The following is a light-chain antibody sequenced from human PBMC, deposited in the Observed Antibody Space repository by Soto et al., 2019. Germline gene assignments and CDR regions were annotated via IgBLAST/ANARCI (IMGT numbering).Light chain of an antibody. CDR1: QSVSSN. CDR2: DAS. J-gene: IGKJ2*01. CDR3: QQYNNWPWT. Sequence: EIVMTQSPATLSVSPGERATLSCRASQSVSSNVAWYQQKPGQAPRLLIYDASTRATGIPARFSGSGSGTEFTLTISSLQSEDFAVYYCQQYNNWPWTFGQGTKLEIK. V-gene: IGKV3-15*01.